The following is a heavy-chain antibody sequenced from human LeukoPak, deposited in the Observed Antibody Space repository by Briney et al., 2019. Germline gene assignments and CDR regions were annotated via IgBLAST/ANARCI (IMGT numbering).Heavy chain of an antibody. D-gene: IGHD3-22*01. CDR1: GYTYTIYG. CDR3: ARGREIVVGRDAFDI. J-gene: IGHJ3*02. V-gene: IGHV1-18*04. CDR2: ISAYNSNT. Sequence: SVTLSFNSTGYTYTIYGGSYVGRAPRPPREGLGWISAYNSNTNYAQKRQGRVTMTTDTSPSTAYMELSSLRSDDTAVYYCARGREIVVGRDAFDIWGQGTMVTVSS.